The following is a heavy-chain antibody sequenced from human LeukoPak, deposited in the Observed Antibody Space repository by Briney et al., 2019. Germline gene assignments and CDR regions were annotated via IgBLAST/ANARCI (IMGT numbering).Heavy chain of an antibody. J-gene: IGHJ4*02. CDR2: LSGSGINT. CDR1: GFTFNNYA. V-gene: IGHV3-23*01. Sequence: GGSLRLSCTASGFTFNNYAMSRLPQASGQGLKWVSTLSGSGINTSYADSVKGRFTISRDNSKNTLYLQMNSRRAGDTAVYYCAKVQRGAAAVADYWGQGTLVAVSS. CDR3: AKVQRGAAAVADY. D-gene: IGHD6-13*01.